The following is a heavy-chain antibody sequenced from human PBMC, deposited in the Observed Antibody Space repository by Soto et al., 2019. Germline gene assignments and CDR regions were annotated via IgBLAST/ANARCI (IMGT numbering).Heavy chain of an antibody. CDR3: AREFRNYASSVAY. V-gene: IGHV1-3*01. CDR2: INAGNGKT. D-gene: IGHD3-22*01. CDR1: GYVFSSYT. J-gene: IGHJ4*02. Sequence: QVPLVQSGAEVKTSGASVKVSCKASGYVFSSYTLHWVRQAPGQRLEWMGWINAGNGKTKYAQMFQDRVTISRDTSAKTVYMELNSLTSEDTAVYYCAREFRNYASSVAYWGQGTLVSVSS.